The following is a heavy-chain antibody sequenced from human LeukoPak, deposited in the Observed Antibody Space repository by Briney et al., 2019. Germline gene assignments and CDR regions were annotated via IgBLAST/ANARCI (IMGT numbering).Heavy chain of an antibody. Sequence: TLSLSRAVSGGYISGYDKGCIPQSPGKGLEWIGETNHSGATNYNSSLKSRVTISVDTSKNQFSLKMRSVTAADAAVFYCARLPWGGNRGIIRNFIYYGLDVWGKGITVTVSS. J-gene: IGHJ6*04. CDR3: ARLPWGGNRGIIRNFIYYGLDV. CDR1: GGYISGYD. CDR2: TNHSGAT. D-gene: IGHD3-10*01. V-gene: IGHV4-34*01.